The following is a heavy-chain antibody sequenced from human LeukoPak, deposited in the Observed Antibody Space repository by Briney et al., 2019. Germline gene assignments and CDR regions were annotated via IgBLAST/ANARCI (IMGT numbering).Heavy chain of an antibody. CDR3: ARHQTPGNVYYLNTEGFRFDP. V-gene: IGHV5-51*01. CDR2: IFPGDSDSKI. D-gene: IGHD1-26*01. Sequence: TGESLKISCKAFGYSFTDYWIGWVRQMPGQGLEWMAIIFPGDSDSKIEYSPSFQGHVTVSADKSITTAYLHWSSLQASDTAIYYCARHQTPGNVYYLNTEGFRFDPWGQGTLVTVSS. J-gene: IGHJ5*02. CDR1: GYSFTDYW.